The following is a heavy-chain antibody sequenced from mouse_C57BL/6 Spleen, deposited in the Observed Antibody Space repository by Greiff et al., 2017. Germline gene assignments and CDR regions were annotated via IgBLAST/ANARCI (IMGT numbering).Heavy chain of an antibody. V-gene: IGHV5-17*01. J-gene: IGHJ2*01. CDR3: ARGHYGSSYYFDY. CDR2: ISSGNSTI. D-gene: IGHD1-1*01. CDR1: GFTFSDYG. Sequence: EVQGVESGGGLVKPGGSLKLSCAASGFTFSDYGMHWVRQAPEQGLEWVAYISSGNSTIYYADTVKGRFTISRDNAKNTQFLQMTSLRSEDTAMYCCARGHYGSSYYFDYWGQGTTLTVSS.